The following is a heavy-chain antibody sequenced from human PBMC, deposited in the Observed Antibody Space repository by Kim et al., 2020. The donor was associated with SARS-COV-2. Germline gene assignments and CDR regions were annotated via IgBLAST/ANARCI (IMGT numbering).Heavy chain of an antibody. CDR1: GFTFSSYA. D-gene: IGHD1-26*01. CDR2: ISGSGGST. Sequence: GGSLRLSCAASGFTFSSYAMSWVRQAPGKGLEWVSAISGSGGSTYYADSVKGRFTISRDNSKNTLYLQMNSLRAEDTAVYYCAKISRVGQHYYYYGMDVWGQGTTVTVSS. CDR3: AKISRVGQHYYYYGMDV. J-gene: IGHJ6*02. V-gene: IGHV3-23*01.